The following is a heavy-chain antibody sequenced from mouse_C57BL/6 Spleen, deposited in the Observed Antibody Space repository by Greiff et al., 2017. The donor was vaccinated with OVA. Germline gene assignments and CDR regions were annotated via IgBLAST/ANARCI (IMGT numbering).Heavy chain of an antibody. V-gene: IGHV14-3*01. CDR2: IDPANGNT. Sequence: VQLQQSVAELVRPGASAKLSCTASGFNIKNTYMHWVKQRPEQGLEWIGRIDPANGNTKYAPKFQGKATITADTSSNTAYLQLSSLTSEDTSIYYCVLIYDGYYPLYFDYWGQGTTLTVSS. CDR1: GFNIKNTY. J-gene: IGHJ2*01. D-gene: IGHD2-3*01. CDR3: VLIYDGYYPLYFDY.